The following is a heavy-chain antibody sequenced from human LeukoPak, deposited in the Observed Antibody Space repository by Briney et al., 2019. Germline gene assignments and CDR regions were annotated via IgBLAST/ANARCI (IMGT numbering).Heavy chain of an antibody. Sequence: PGGSLRLSCAASGFTFSSYSMNWVRQAPGKGLEWVSSISSSSSYIYYADSVKGRFTISRDNAKNSLYLQMNSLRAEDTAVYYCARGEGYCSSTSCYTPFDYWGQGTLVTVSS. V-gene: IGHV3-21*01. CDR1: GFTFSSYS. J-gene: IGHJ4*02. D-gene: IGHD2-2*02. CDR2: ISSSSSYI. CDR3: ARGEGYCSSTSCYTPFDY.